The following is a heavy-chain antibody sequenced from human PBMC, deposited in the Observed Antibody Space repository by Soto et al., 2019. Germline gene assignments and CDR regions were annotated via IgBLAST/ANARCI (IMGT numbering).Heavy chain of an antibody. CDR3: ARAEGGNYYGMDV. CDR2: IYHSGST. J-gene: IGHJ6*02. Sequence: SETLSLTCAVSGGSISSGNWWSWVRQPPGKGLEWIGEIYHSGSTNYNPSLKSRVTISVDKSKSQFSLKLSSVTAADTAVYYCARAEGGNYYGMDVWGQGTTVTVSS. V-gene: IGHV4-4*02. D-gene: IGHD3-16*01. CDR1: GGSISSGNW.